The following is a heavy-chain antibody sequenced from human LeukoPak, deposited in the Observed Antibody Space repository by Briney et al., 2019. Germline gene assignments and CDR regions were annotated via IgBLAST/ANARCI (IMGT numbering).Heavy chain of an antibody. V-gene: IGHV3-30*04. D-gene: IGHD2/OR15-2a*01. CDR3: AKVITHRSTTVLGYDYYYYYMDV. J-gene: IGHJ6*03. CDR1: GFTFSSYA. CDR2: ISYDGSNR. Sequence: PGRSLRLSCAASGFTFSSYAMHWVRQAPGKGLEWVAVISYDGSNRYYADSVKGRFTISRDNSKNTLYLQMNSLRAEDTAVYYCAKVITHRSTTVLGYDYYYYYMDVWGKGTTVTVSS.